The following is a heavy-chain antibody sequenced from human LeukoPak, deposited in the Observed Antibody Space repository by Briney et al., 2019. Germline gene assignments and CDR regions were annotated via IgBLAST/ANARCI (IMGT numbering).Heavy chain of an antibody. CDR3: ARARGEYDAFDI. J-gene: IGHJ3*02. Sequence: SQTLSLTCTVSGGSISSGDYYWSWIRQPAGKGLEWIGRIYTSGSTNYNPSLKSRVTMSVDTSKNQFSLKLSSVTAADTAVYYCARARGEYDAFDIWGQGTMVTVSS. CDR2: IYTSGST. V-gene: IGHV4-61*02. D-gene: IGHD2/OR15-2a*01. CDR1: GGSISSGDYY.